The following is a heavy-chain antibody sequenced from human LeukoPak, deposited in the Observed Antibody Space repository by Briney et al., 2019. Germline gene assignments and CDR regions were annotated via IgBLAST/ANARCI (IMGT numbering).Heavy chain of an antibody. Sequence: PGGSLRLSCAASGFTVSSNYMSWVRQAPGKGLEWVSVIYSGGSTYYADSVKGRFTISRDNSKNTLYLQMNSLRAEDTAVYYCARDWAQRWSNPLDYWGQGTLVTVSS. J-gene: IGHJ4*02. D-gene: IGHD1-14*01. V-gene: IGHV3-66*02. CDR3: ARDWAQRWSNPLDY. CDR1: GFTVSSNY. CDR2: IYSGGST.